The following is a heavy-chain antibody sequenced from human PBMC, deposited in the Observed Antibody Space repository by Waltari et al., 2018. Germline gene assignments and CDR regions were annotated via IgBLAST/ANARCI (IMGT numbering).Heavy chain of an antibody. CDR2: INSDGSNT. CDR1: GFTFTSHW. Sequence: EVQLVESGGNLVQPGGSLRLSCAASGFTFTSHWMHCVRQAPGKGLVWVSRINSDGSNTRYADSVKGRFTISRDNAKNTLYLEMNSLRAEDTAVYFCAGGPQSGASSAWYGWFDPWGQGTLVTVSS. J-gene: IGHJ5*02. V-gene: IGHV3-74*01. D-gene: IGHD6-13*01. CDR3: AGGPQSGASSAWYGWFDP.